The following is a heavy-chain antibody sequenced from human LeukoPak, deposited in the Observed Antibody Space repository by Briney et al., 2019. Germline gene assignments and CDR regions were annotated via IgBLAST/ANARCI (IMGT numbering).Heavy chain of an antibody. V-gene: IGHV1-2*02. CDR3: ARDPGHTYYYDP. J-gene: IGHJ4*02. D-gene: IGHD3-22*01. CDR2: INPKNDGT. CDR1: GYTFTTYY. Sequence: ASVKVSCKASGYTFTTYYLHWVRQAPGQALEWMGWINPKNDGTNYAQKFQDRFTMTRDTSISTAYMELSSLTSDDTAVYYCARDPGHTYYYDPWGQGTLVTVSS.